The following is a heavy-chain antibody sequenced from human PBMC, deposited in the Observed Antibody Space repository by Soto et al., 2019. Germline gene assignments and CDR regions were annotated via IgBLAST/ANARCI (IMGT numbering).Heavy chain of an antibody. CDR3: ARDVHGYGDSHY. V-gene: IGHV1-46*04. CDR2: VNPNDGGT. J-gene: IGHJ4*02. D-gene: IGHD4-17*01. Sequence: QVQLVQSGAEVKNPGDSIKVSCKASGYTFTVYYIHWVRQAPGQGLEWVGLVNPNDGGTTYAQNLKVRVSVPRDTSTSTVYLELSSLRSEDTAVYYCARDVHGYGDSHYWGQGTLVTVSS. CDR1: GYTFTVYY.